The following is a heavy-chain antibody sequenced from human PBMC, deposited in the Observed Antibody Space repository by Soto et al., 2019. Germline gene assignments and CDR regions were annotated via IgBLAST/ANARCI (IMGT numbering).Heavy chain of an antibody. J-gene: IGHJ4*02. CDR1: GGSFSYEY. V-gene: IGHV4-59*01. Sequence: SETLSLTCAVSGGSFSYEYWNWVRQPPGKGLEWIGYIYYTGSTNYNPSLGSRATISLDTSKNQFSLKLNSVTAADTAVYYCAREGGRSSWPPKRGWHFDSWGQGTLVTVSS. CDR3: AREGGRSSWPPKRGWHFDS. D-gene: IGHD6-13*01. CDR2: IYYTGST.